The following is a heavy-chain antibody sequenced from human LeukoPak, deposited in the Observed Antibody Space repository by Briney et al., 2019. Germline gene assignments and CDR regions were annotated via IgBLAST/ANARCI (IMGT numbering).Heavy chain of an antibody. CDR1: GYTFTSYD. J-gene: IGHJ4*02. V-gene: IGHV1-8*01. CDR2: MNPNSGNT. CDR3: AITPEYRTGYYFDY. D-gene: IGHD2-8*02. Sequence: GASVKVSCKASGYTFTSYDINWVRQATGQGLEWMGWMNPNSGNTGYAQKFQGRVTMTRNTSISTAYMGLSSLRSEDTAVYYCAITPEYRTGYYFDYWGQGTLVTVSS.